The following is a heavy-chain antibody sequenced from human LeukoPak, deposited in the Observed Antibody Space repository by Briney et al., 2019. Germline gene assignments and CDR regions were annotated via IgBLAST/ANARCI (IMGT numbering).Heavy chain of an antibody. V-gene: IGHV5-51*07. D-gene: IGHD2-15*01. J-gene: IGHJ4*02. Sequence: GESLKISCQGSGYNFPSYWIAWVHQMPGEGLEWMGVIYPGDSDTRYSPSFQGQITFSVDKSIDTAFLQWSSLKASDTAMYYCARHRCSGGTCYESYFDYWGQGAQVTVSS. CDR2: IYPGDSDT. CDR1: GYNFPSYW. CDR3: ARHRCSGGTCYESYFDY.